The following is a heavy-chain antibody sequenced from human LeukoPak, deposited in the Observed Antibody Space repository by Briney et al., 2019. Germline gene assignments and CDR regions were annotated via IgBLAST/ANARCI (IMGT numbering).Heavy chain of an antibody. CDR1: GGSFSGYY. Sequence: SETLSLTCAVYGGSFSGYYWSWIRQPPGKGLEWIGEINHSGSTNYNPSLKSRVTISVDTSKNQFSLKLSSVTAADTAVYYCARPGVRGVISYFDYWGQGTLVTVSS. D-gene: IGHD3-10*01. CDR2: INHSGST. J-gene: IGHJ4*02. V-gene: IGHV4-34*01. CDR3: ARPGVRGVISYFDY.